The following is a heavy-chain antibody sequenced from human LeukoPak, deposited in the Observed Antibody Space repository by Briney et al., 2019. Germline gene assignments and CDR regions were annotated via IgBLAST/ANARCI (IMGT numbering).Heavy chain of an antibody. CDR2: IYYSGGT. CDR1: GGSISSYY. CDR3: AKGSGSYSSFDY. Sequence: SETLSLTCTVSGGSISSYYWSWIRQPPGKGLEWIGYIYYSGGTNYNPSLKSRVTISVDTSKNQFSLKLSSVTAADTAVYYCAKGSGSYSSFDYWGQGTLVTVSS. V-gene: IGHV4-59*01. D-gene: IGHD3-10*01. J-gene: IGHJ4*02.